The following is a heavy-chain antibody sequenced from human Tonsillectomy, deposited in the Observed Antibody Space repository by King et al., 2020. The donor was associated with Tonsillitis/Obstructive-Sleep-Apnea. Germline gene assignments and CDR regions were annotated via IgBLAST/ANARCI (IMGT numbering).Heavy chain of an antibody. V-gene: IGHV4-39*01. CDR3: ARRRGYNWSFVWFDP. CDR2: XXYXXXT. CDR1: GGSISSSSYF. D-gene: IGHD1-20*01. Sequence: QLQESGPGLVKPSETLSLTCTVSGGSISSSSYFWGXXXQPXGXXXXXXXXXXYXXXTXXXXSXKSRXTXSAXMXKXQFSLKXXSVTAADTAVYYCARRRGYNWSFVWFDPWGQGTLVTVSS. J-gene: IGHJ5*02.